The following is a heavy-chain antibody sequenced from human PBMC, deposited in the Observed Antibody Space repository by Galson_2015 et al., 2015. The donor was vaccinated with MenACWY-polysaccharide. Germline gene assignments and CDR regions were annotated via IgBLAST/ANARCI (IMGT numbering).Heavy chain of an antibody. Sequence: LRLSCAASGFTFSSYAMSWVRQAPGKGLEWVSAIIGSGGSTYYADSVKGRFTISRDNSKNTLYLQMNSLRAEDTAVYYCAKRWYYYYGMDVWGPGTTVTVSS. V-gene: IGHV3-23*01. CDR3: AKRWYYYYGMDV. CDR1: GFTFSSYA. J-gene: IGHJ6*02. D-gene: IGHD2-15*01. CDR2: IIGSGGST.